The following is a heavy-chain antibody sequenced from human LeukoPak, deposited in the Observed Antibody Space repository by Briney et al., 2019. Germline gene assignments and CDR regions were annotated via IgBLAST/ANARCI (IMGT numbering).Heavy chain of an antibody. CDR1: GGAFSSYA. CDR3: ARDAGKGHPRIKADYYYYYMDV. J-gene: IGHJ6*03. V-gene: IGHV1-69*01. D-gene: IGHD6-13*01. CDR2: IIPIFGTA. Sequence: ASVKVSCKASGGAFSSYAISWVRQAPGQGLEWMGGIIPIFGTANYAQKFQGRGTITADESTSTAYMELSSLRSEDTAVYYCARDAGKGHPRIKADYYYYYMDVWGKGTTVTISS.